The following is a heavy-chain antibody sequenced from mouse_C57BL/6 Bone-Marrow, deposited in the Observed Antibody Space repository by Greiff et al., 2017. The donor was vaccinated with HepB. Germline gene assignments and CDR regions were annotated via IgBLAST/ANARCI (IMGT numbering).Heavy chain of an antibody. CDR1: GYTFTGYW. Sequence: QVQLQQSGAELMKPGASVKLSCKATGYTFTGYWIEWVKQRPGHGLEWIGEILPGSGSTNYNEKFKGKAPFTADTSANTAYMQLSSLTTEDSAIYYCARSRGDYYGSSYGFAYWGQGTLVTVSA. V-gene: IGHV1-9*01. D-gene: IGHD1-1*01. CDR3: ARSRGDYYGSSYGFAY. J-gene: IGHJ3*01. CDR2: ILPGSGST.